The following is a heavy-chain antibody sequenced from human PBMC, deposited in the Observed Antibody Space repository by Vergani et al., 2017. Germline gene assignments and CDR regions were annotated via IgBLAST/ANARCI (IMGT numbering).Heavy chain of an antibody. V-gene: IGHV1-69*01. D-gene: IGHD6-13*01. Sequence: QVQLVQSGAEVKKPGSSVKVSCKASGGTFSSYAISWVRQAPGQGLEWMGGIIPIFGTANYAQKFQGRVTITADESTSTAYMELSSLRSEDTAVYYCARGESRAAAGTFYYYYMDVWGKGTTVTVSS. CDR1: GGTFSSYA. CDR3: ARGESRAAAGTFYYYYMDV. CDR2: IIPIFGTA. J-gene: IGHJ6*03.